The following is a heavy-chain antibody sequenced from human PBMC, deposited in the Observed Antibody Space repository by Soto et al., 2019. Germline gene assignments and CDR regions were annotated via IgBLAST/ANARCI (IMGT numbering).Heavy chain of an antibody. J-gene: IGHJ5*02. Sequence: EVQLVESGGGLVQPGGSLRLSCAASGFTFSDYSMNWVRRAPGKGLEWLSYISSESGAIYYADSVKGRFTISRDNAKNSLFLPMNSLRDKAAAVYYCASEPSRGDDYGDQRESWCQGTLVTVSS. CDR1: GFTFSDYS. V-gene: IGHV3-48*02. CDR2: ISSESGAI. D-gene: IGHD4-17*01. CDR3: ASEPSRGDDYGDQRES.